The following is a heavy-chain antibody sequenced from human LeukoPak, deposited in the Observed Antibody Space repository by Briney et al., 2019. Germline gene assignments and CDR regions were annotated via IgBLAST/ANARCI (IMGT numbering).Heavy chain of an antibody. D-gene: IGHD3-10*01. J-gene: IGHJ4*02. Sequence: ASVKVSCKASGYTFTGYYMHWVRQAPGQGPEWMGWINPNSGGTNYAQKFQGRVTMTRDTSISTAYMELSRLRSDDTAVYYCAAEGALYYYGSGSYYWGQGTLVTVSS. CDR1: GYTFTGYY. CDR3: AAEGALYYYGSGSYY. V-gene: IGHV1-2*02. CDR2: INPNSGGT.